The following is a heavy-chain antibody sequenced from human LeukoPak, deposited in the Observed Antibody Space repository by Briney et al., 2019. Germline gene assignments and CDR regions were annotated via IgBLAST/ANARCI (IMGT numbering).Heavy chain of an antibody. CDR3: ARLLSWLRVREFDY. D-gene: IGHD5-12*01. J-gene: IGHJ4*02. Sequence: SETLSLTCTVSGGSTSSYYWSWIRQPPGKGLEWIGRIYTSGIISGNTNYNPSLKSRVTMSVDTSKNQFSLKLTSVTAADTAVYYCARLLSWLRVREFDYWGQGTLVTVSS. V-gene: IGHV4-4*07. CDR2: IYTSGIISGNT. CDR1: GGSTSSYY.